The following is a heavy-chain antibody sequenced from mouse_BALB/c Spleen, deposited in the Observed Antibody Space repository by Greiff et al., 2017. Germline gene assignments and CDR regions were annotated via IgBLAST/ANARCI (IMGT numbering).Heavy chain of an antibody. Sequence: EVKLVESGPGLVKPSQSLSFTCKVTGYSITSDYAWNWIRQFPGNKLEWMGYISYSGSTSYNPSLKSRISITRDTSKNQFFLQLNSVTTEDTATYYCARFYYGYVDYWGQGTTLTVSA. CDR3: ARFYYGYVDY. J-gene: IGHJ2*01. CDR2: ISYSGST. D-gene: IGHD1-1*01. CDR1: GYSITSDYA. V-gene: IGHV3-2*02.